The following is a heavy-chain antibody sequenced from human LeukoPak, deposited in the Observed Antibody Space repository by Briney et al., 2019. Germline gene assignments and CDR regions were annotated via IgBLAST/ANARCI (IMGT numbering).Heavy chain of an antibody. D-gene: IGHD5-12*01. J-gene: IGHJ4*02. Sequence: SETLSLTCTVSGGSISSSSYYWGWIRQPPGKGLEWIGSIYYSGSTNYNPSLKSRVTISVDTSKNQFSLKLSSVTAADTAVYYCARSGDFDYWGQGTLVTVSS. CDR2: IYYSGST. V-gene: IGHV4-39*07. CDR3: ARSGDFDY. CDR1: GGSISSSSYY.